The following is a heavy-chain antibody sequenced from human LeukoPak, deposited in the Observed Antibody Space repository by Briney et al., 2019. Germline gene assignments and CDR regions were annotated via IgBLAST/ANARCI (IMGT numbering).Heavy chain of an antibody. CDR2: ISYDGSNK. CDR3: ARGMVRGVIVFFDY. J-gene: IGHJ4*02. Sequence: GSLRLSCAASGFTFSSYAMHWVRQAPGKGLEWVAVISYDGSNKYYADSVKGRFTISRDNSKNTLYLQMNSLRAEDTAVYYCARGMVRGVIVFFDYWGQGTLVTVSS. CDR1: GFTFSSYA. V-gene: IGHV3-30-3*01. D-gene: IGHD3-10*01.